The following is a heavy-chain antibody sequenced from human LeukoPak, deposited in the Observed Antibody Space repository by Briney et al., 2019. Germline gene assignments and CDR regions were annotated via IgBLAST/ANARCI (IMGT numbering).Heavy chain of an antibody. Sequence: EASVKVSCKAPGGTFSSYAISWVRQAPGQGLEWMGGIIPIFGTANYAQKFQGRVTITADESTSTAYMELSSLRSEDTAVYYCAISTKRGYSYGFDYWGQGTLVTVSS. CDR2: IIPIFGTA. CDR3: AISTKRGYSYGFDY. J-gene: IGHJ4*02. CDR1: GGTFSSYA. D-gene: IGHD5-18*01. V-gene: IGHV1-69*01.